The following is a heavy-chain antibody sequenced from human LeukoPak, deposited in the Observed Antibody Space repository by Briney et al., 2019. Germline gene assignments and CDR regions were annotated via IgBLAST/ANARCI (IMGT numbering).Heavy chain of an antibody. J-gene: IGHJ5*02. CDR1: GYSFSDYW. Sequence: LGESLKISCQASGYSFSDYWIAWVRQMPGKGLEWMGIIYPGDSDTRYSPSFQGQVTISADKSISTAYLQWSSLKASDTAMYYCARQVGYSANWFDPWGQGTLVTVSS. CDR2: IYPGDSDT. CDR3: ARQVGYSANWFDP. V-gene: IGHV5-51*01. D-gene: IGHD5-24*01.